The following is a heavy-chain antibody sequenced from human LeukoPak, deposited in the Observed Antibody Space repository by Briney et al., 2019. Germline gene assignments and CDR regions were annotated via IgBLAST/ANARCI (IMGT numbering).Heavy chain of an antibody. J-gene: IGHJ4*02. V-gene: IGHV3-53*01. Sequence: PGGSLRLSCAASGFTVSSNYMSWVRQAPGKGLEWVSVIYSGGSTYYADSVKGRSTISRDNSKNTLYLQMNSLRAEDTAVYYCARDHYDILTGYTPLGYWGQGTLVTVSS. CDR2: IYSGGST. CDR3: ARDHYDILTGYTPLGY. D-gene: IGHD3-9*01. CDR1: GFTVSSNY.